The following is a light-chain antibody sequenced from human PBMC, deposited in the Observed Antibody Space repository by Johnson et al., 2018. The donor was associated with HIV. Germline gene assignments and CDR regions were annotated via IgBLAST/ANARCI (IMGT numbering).Light chain of an antibody. Sequence: QSVLTQPPSVSAAPGQKVTISCSGSSSNIGNIYVSWYQQLPGTAPKLLIYDNDKRPSGIPDRFSGSKYGTSATLGITGLQTGDEADYYCGTWDSSLSSGFYVFGTGTKVTVL. CDR1: SSNIGNIY. J-gene: IGLJ1*01. CDR3: GTWDSSLSSGFYV. CDR2: DND. V-gene: IGLV1-51*01.